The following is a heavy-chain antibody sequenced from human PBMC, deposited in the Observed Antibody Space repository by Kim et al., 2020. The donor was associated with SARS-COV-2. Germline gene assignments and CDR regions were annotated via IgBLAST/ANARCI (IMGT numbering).Heavy chain of an antibody. Sequence: GGSLRLSCAASGFTFSSYAMSWVRQAPGKGLEWVSAISGSGGSTYYADSVKGRFTISRDNSKNTLYLQMNSLRAEDTAVYYCAKDSKGINGGLLWFGELSAPTFDPWGQGTLVTVSS. CDR1: GFTFSSYA. CDR2: ISGSGGST. J-gene: IGHJ5*02. D-gene: IGHD3-10*01. V-gene: IGHV3-23*01. CDR3: AKDSKGINGGLLWFGELSAPTFDP.